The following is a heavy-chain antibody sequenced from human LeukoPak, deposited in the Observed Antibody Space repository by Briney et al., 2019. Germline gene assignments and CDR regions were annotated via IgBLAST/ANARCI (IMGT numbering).Heavy chain of an antibody. J-gene: IGHJ4*02. V-gene: IGHV4-4*07. CDR3: ARGGLTGTFDY. Sequence: SETLYLTCTVSGGSFSSYYWSWIRQPAGKGLEWIGRIYTSGSTNYNPSLKSRVTMSVDTSKNQFSLKLSSVTAADTAVYYCARGGLTGTFDYWGQGTLVTVSS. D-gene: IGHD1-7*01. CDR2: IYTSGST. CDR1: GGSFSSYY.